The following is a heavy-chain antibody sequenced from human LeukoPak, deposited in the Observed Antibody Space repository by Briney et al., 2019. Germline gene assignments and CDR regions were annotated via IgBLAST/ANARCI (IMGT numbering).Heavy chain of an antibody. CDR2: IYHSGST. Sequence: PSETLSLTCTVSGYSISSGYYWGWIRQPPGQGLEWIGSIYHSGSTYYNPSLKSRVTISVDTSKNQFSLKLSSVTAADTAVYYCARDVNWFDPWGQGTLVTVSS. CDR3: ARDVNWFDP. J-gene: IGHJ5*02. CDR1: GYSISSGYY. V-gene: IGHV4-38-2*02.